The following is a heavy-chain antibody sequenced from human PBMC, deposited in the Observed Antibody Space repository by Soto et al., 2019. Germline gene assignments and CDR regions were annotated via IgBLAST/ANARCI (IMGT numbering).Heavy chain of an antibody. CDR1: GGSFSGYY. J-gene: IGHJ4*02. CDR3: ARPSVGAAGDFDY. Sequence: SETLSLTCAVYGGSFSGYYWSWIRQPPGKGLEWIGEINHSGSTNYNPSLKSRVTISVDTSKNQFSLKLSSVTAADTAVYYCARPSVGAAGDFDYWGQGTLVTVSS. D-gene: IGHD6-13*01. CDR2: INHSGST. V-gene: IGHV4-34*01.